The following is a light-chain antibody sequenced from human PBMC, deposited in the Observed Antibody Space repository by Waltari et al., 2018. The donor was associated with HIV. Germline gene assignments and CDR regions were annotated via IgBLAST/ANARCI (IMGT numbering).Light chain of an antibody. CDR2: GYS. CDR3: QSYDSTLSAWV. CDR1: RSNIGAGYE. Sequence: QSVLRQPPSVSGAPGQRVTISCTGSRSNIGAGYEVHWYQQLPGAAPKLLIFGYSKRPSGVPDRFSGAKSGTSASLAISGLQAEDEADYYCQSYDSTLSAWVFGGGTKLTVL. J-gene: IGLJ3*02. V-gene: IGLV1-40*01.